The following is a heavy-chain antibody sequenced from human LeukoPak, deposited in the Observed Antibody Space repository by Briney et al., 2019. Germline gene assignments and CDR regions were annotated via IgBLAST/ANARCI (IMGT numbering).Heavy chain of an antibody. D-gene: IGHD4-17*01. CDR2: ISSSSSYI. CDR1: GFTFSSYS. J-gene: IGHJ4*02. CDR3: ARDGGYYGDYPPY. V-gene: IGHV3-21*01. Sequence: GGSLRLSCAASGFTFSSYSMNWVRQAPGKGLEWVSSISSSSSYIYYADSVKGRFTISRDNAKKSLYLQMNSLRAEDTAVYYCARDGGYYGDYPPYWGQGTLVTVSS.